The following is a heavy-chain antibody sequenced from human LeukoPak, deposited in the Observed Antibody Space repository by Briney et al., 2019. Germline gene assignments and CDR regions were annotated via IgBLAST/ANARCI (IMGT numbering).Heavy chain of an antibody. J-gene: IGHJ4*02. Sequence: SETLSLTCTVSGGFISSYYWSWIRQPPGKGLDWIGYIYSSGSTNYNPSLKSRVTISVDTPKNQFSLKLSSVTAADTAVYYCASRPTGGSSYDYWGQGIVVTVSS. CDR3: ASRPTGGSSYDY. CDR2: IYSSGST. CDR1: GGFISSYY. D-gene: IGHD2-8*02. V-gene: IGHV4-59*01.